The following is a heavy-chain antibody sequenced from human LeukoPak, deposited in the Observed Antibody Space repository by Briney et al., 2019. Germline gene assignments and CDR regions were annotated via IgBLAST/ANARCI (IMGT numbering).Heavy chain of an antibody. CDR2: IYYSRSA. CDR3: ARAPGIAAAGTHFDF. V-gene: IGHV4-59*01. Sequence: SETLYLTCTVSGGSLSSYYWSWIRQPPGKGLEWVVYIYYSRSAKYNPSLKGRVTISVDTSKNQFSLKLSSVTAGDTAVYYCARAPGIAAAGTHFDFWGQGTLVTVSS. D-gene: IGHD6-13*01. J-gene: IGHJ4*02. CDR1: GGSLSSYY.